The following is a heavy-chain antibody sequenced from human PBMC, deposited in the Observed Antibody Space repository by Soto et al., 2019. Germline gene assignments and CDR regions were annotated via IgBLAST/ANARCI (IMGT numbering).Heavy chain of an antibody. CDR3: AKPAFLGTSGWPYFDY. V-gene: IGHV3-30*18. Sequence: GGSLRLSCAASGFTFSSYDIHWVRQAPGKGLEWVALISYDGSNKYYGDSVKGRFTISRDNSKNTLYLQMNSLRPDDTAVYYCAKPAFLGTSGWPYFDYWGQGTLVTVSS. CDR2: ISYDGSNK. J-gene: IGHJ4*02. CDR1: GFTFSSYD. D-gene: IGHD6-19*01.